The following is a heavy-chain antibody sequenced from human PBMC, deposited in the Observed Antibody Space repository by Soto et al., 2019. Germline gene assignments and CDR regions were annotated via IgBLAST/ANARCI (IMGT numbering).Heavy chain of an antibody. CDR2: IYLDDDK. Sequence: QITLKESGPTLGKPTQTLTLTCTFSGFSLSSSGVGLGWIRQPPGKALEWLALIYLDDDKRYSPSLKSRLTITKDTSKNQGVLTMTNMDPVDTATDYCAHRRSYCRGGSCYSGFDYWGQGNLVTVSS. D-gene: IGHD2-15*01. CDR1: GFSLSSSGVG. CDR3: AHRRSYCRGGSCYSGFDY. V-gene: IGHV2-5*02. J-gene: IGHJ4*02.